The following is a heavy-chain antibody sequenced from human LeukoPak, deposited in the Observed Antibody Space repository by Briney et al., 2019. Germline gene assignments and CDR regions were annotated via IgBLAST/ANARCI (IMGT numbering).Heavy chain of an antibody. CDR3: ARDRKLEYSSSSLWFDP. J-gene: IGHJ5*02. CDR2: IIPIFGTA. V-gene: IGHV1-69*05. CDR1: GGTFSSYA. D-gene: IGHD6-6*01. Sequence: GASVKVSCKASGGTFSSYAISWVRQAPGQGLEWMGGIIPIFGTANYAQKFQGRVTITTDESTSTAYMELSSLRSEDTAVYYCARDRKLEYSSSSLWFDPWGQGTLVTVSS.